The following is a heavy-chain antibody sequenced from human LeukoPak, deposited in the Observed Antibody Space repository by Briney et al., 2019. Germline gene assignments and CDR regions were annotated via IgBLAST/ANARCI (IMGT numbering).Heavy chain of an antibody. CDR2: ISGSGSST. J-gene: IGHJ3*01. CDR3: AKHPTMVRGVDDGLDL. D-gene: IGHD3-10*01. V-gene: IGHV3-23*01. CDR1: GFHFGAYA. Sequence: GGSLRLSCRVSGFHFGAYAMTWFRQPPGKGLEWVSTISGSGSSTHYADSVKGRFTISRDNSETTLYLQMNSLRVDDTAEYYCAKHPTMVRGVDDGLDLWGQGTMVTVSS.